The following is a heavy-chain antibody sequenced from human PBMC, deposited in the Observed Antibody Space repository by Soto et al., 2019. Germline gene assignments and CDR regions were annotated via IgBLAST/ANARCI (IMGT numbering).Heavy chain of an antibody. V-gene: IGHV1-69*13. D-gene: IGHD2-21*02. CDR1: GGTFSSYA. CDR2: IIPIFGTA. CDR3: ARGKLAYCGGDCYSDWFDP. J-gene: IGHJ5*02. Sequence: ASVKVSCKASGGTFSSYAISWVRQAPGQGLEWMGGIIPIFGTANYAQKFQGRVTITADESTSTAYMELSSLRSEDTAVYYCARGKLAYCGGDCYSDWFDPWGQGTLVTVSS.